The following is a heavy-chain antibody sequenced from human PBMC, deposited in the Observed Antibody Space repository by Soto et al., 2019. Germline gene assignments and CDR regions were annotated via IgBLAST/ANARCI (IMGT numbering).Heavy chain of an antibody. CDR1: GFTFSSYA. J-gene: IGHJ4*02. CDR2: ISGSTI. D-gene: IGHD6-13*01. Sequence: EVQLLESGGGLVQPGGSLRLSCAASGFTFSSYAMSWVRQAPGKGLEWVSAISGSTIYYADSVKGRFTISRDNAKNSLYLQMNSLRAEDTAVYYCARETPGPSSYDYWGQGTLVTVSS. CDR3: ARETPGPSSYDY. V-gene: IGHV3-23*01.